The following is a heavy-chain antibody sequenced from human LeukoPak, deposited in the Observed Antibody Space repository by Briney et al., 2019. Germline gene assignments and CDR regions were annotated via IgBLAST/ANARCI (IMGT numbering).Heavy chain of an antibody. J-gene: IGHJ4*02. CDR1: GFTFSSYW. D-gene: IGHD3-10*01. CDR3: ARGCDYYGSGSYPYYYFDY. Sequence: GGSLRLSCAASGFTFSSYWMSWVRQAPGKGLEWVAIIKQDGSEKYYVDSVKGRFTISRDNAKNSLYLQMNSLRAEDTAVYYCARGCDYYGSGSYPYYYFDYWGQGTLVTVSS. V-gene: IGHV3-7*01. CDR2: IKQDGSEK.